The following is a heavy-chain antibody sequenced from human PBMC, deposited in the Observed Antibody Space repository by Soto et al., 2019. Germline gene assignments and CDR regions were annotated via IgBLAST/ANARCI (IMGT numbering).Heavy chain of an antibody. D-gene: IGHD1-20*01. CDR1: HASLSPYY. J-gene: IGHJ6*02. V-gene: IGHV4-59*01. Sequence: QVQLQESGPGLVKPSEILSLTCSVSHASLSPYYWSWIRQPPGKGLQWIGYIYHFGTTNYNPSLKSRVPISVDTSKNQLSLKLTSVTAADTAVYYCARGGRYRYGLDVWGQGTTVTVSS. CDR2: IYHFGTT. CDR3: ARGGRYRYGLDV.